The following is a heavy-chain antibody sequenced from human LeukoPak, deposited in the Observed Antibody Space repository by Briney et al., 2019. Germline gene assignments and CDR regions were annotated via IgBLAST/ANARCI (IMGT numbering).Heavy chain of an antibody. CDR2: INPSGGST. CDR3: AREGRNTDAFDI. J-gene: IGHJ3*02. Sequence: ASVKVSCKASGYTLTSYYMHWVRQAPGQGLEWMGIINPSGGSTSYAQKFQGRVTMTRDTSTSTVYMELSSLRSEDTAVYYCAREGRNTDAFDIWGQGTMVTVSS. V-gene: IGHV1-46*01. CDR1: GYTLTSYY.